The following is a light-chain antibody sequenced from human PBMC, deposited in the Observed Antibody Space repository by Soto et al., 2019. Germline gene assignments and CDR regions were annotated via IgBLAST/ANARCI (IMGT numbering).Light chain of an antibody. Sequence: AVLSHPAPMSGTPGQSITISCTRTSSDVGGYNYVSWYPQHPGKAPLLMIYEVSNRPSGVSNCFSGSKSGNTASLTISGLQAEDEADYYCSSYTSSSTYVFASGTKVTVL. V-gene: IGLV2-14*01. J-gene: IGLJ1*01. CDR3: SSYTSSSTYV. CDR1: SSDVGGYNY. CDR2: EVS.